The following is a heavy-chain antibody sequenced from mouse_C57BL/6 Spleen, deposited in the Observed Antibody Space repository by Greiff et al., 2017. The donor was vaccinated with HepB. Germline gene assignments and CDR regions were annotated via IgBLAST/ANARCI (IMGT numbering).Heavy chain of an antibody. CDR2: IYPGDGDT. V-gene: IGHV1-82*01. CDR1: GYAFSSSW. CDR3: AILYYGSSYEIPY. D-gene: IGHD1-1*01. J-gene: IGHJ3*01. Sequence: VKLVESGPELVKPGASVKISCKASGYAFSSSWMNWVKQRPGKGLEWIGRIYPGDGDTNYNGKFKGKATLTADKSSSTAYMQLSSLTSEDSAVYLCAILYYGSSYEIPYWGQGTLVTVSA.